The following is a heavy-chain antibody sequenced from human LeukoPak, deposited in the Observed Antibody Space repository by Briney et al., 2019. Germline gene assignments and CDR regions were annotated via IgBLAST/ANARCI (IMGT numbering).Heavy chain of an antibody. Sequence: ASVKVSCKASGYTFTSYYMHWVRQAPGQGLEWMGIINPSGGSTSYAQKFQGRATMTRDTSTSTVYMEPSSLRSEDTAVYYCASEAAAAGLWGQGTLVTVSS. D-gene: IGHD6-13*01. J-gene: IGHJ4*02. CDR2: INPSGGST. CDR3: ASEAAAAGL. CDR1: GYTFTSYY. V-gene: IGHV1-46*03.